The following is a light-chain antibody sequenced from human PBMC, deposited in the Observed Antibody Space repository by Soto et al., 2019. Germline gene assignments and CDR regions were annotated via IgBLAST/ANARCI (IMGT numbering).Light chain of an antibody. CDR2: DAS. CDR1: QSVSSY. Sequence: EIVLTQSPATLSLSTGERATLSCRASQSVSSYLAWFQQKPGQAPRVLIFDASNRATGIPARFSGSGSGTDCTLTLSSLEPEDFAVYYCQHRGDWPLTFGGGTKVEI. CDR3: QHRGDWPLT. J-gene: IGKJ4*01. V-gene: IGKV3-11*01.